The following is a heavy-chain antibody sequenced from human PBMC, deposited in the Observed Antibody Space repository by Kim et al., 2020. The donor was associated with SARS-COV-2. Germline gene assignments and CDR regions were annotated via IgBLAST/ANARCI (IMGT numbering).Heavy chain of an antibody. CDR2: IYYSGST. Sequence: SETLSLTCTVSGGSISSYYLSWIRQPPGKGLEWIGYIYYSGSTNYNPSLKSRVTISVDTSKNQFSLKLSSVTAADTAVYYCARDPGYCSSTSCQDAGWFDPWGQGTLVTVSS. J-gene: IGHJ5*02. V-gene: IGHV4-59*01. CDR3: ARDPGYCSSTSCQDAGWFDP. D-gene: IGHD2-2*01. CDR1: GGSISSYY.